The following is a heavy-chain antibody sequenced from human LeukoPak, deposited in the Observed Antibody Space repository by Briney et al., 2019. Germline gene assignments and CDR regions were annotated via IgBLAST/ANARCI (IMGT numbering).Heavy chain of an antibody. CDR2: IYYSGST. Sequence: SETLSLTCTVSGGSISSGDYYWSWIRQPPGKGLEWIGYIYYSGSTYYNPSLKSRVTISVDTSKNQFSLKLSSVTAADTAVYYCARGRDGYRPGILDYWGQGTLVTVSS. CDR1: GGSISSGDYY. V-gene: IGHV4-30-4*01. D-gene: IGHD5-24*01. J-gene: IGHJ4*02. CDR3: ARGRDGYRPGILDY.